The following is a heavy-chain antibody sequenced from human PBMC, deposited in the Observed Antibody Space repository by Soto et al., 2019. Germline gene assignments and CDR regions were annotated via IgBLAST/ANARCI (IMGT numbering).Heavy chain of an antibody. CDR2: ISYDGSNK. J-gene: IGHJ6*03. CDR1: GFTFSSYG. Sequence: GGSLRLSCAASGFTFSSYGMHWVRQAPGKGLEWVAVISYDGSNKYYADSVKGRFTISRDNSKNTLYLQMNSLRAEDTAVYYCAKDLKLGYCSSTSCYEKRPSAEYYYYYMDVWGKGTTVTVSS. D-gene: IGHD2-2*01. V-gene: IGHV3-30*18. CDR3: AKDLKLGYCSSTSCYEKRPSAEYYYYYMDV.